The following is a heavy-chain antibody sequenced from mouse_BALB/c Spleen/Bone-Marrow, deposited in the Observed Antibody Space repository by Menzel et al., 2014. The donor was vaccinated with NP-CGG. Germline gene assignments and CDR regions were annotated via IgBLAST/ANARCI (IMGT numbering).Heavy chain of an antibody. Sequence: QVQLQQSGAELAKPGASVKMSCKASGYTFTVYWIHWVKQRPGQGLEWIGYINPSTAYTEYNQKFKDKATLTADKSSTTAYMQLSSLTSEDSAVYYCALTTATPFACWGQGTLVTVS. D-gene: IGHD1-2*01. CDR3: ALTTATPFAC. V-gene: IGHV1-7*01. CDR1: GYTFTVYW. J-gene: IGHJ3*01. CDR2: INPSTAYT.